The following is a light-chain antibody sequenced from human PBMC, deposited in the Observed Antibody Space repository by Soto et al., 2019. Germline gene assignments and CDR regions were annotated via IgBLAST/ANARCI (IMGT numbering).Light chain of an antibody. CDR3: QQHNNWPPWT. J-gene: IGKJ1*01. V-gene: IGKV3D-15*01. CDR2: GAS. Sequence: EIVMTQSPATLSVDPGERATLSCRASQSVSSNLAWYQQKPGQAPRLLIYGASTRVTGIPARFSGSGSGTEFTLPISSLQPEDFAAYYCQQHNNWPPWTFGQGTKVEIK. CDR1: QSVSSN.